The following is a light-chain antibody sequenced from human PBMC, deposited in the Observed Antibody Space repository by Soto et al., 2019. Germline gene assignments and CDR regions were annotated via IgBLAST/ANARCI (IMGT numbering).Light chain of an antibody. V-gene: IGLV2-14*01. J-gene: IGLJ1*01. Sequence: QSALTQPASVPGSPGQSITISCTGTSSDVGGYNYVSWYQQHPGKAPKLMIYDVSNRPSGVSNRFSGSKSGNTASLTISGLQAEDEDDYYCSSYTSSSTPLYVFGTGTKVTVL. CDR3: SSYTSSSTPLYV. CDR2: DVS. CDR1: SSDVGGYNY.